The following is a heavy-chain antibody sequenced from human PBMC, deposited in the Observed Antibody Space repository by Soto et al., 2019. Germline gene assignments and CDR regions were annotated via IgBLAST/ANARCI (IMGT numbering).Heavy chain of an antibody. J-gene: IGHJ5*02. Sequence: ASVKVSCKASGYTFTSYAMHWVRQAPGQRLEWMGWINAGNGNTKYSQKFQGRVTITRDTSASTAYMELSSLRSEDTAVYYCAREATPGAFWFDPWGQGTLVTSP. D-gene: IGHD3-10*01. CDR3: AREATPGAFWFDP. V-gene: IGHV1-3*01. CDR2: INAGNGNT. CDR1: GYTFTSYA.